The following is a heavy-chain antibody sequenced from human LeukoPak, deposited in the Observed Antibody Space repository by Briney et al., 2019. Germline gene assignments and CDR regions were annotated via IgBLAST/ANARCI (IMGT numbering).Heavy chain of an antibody. CDR1: GGSISSSSYY. J-gene: IGHJ6*03. CDR2: IYYSGST. Sequence: SETLSLTCTVSGGSISSSSYYWGWIRQPPGKGLEWIGSIYYSGSTYYNPSLKSRVTISVDTSKNQFSLKLSSVTAADTAVYYCARAVTTKWDYYYMDVWGKGTTVTVSS. CDR3: ARAVTTKWDYYYMDV. V-gene: IGHV4-39*07. D-gene: IGHD4-17*01.